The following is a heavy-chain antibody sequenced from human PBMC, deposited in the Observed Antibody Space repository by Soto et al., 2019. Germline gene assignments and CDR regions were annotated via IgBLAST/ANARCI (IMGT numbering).Heavy chain of an antibody. CDR1: GFTFSSYW. CDR2: IKQDGSEK. D-gene: IGHD3-3*01. Sequence: GGSLRLSCAASGFTFSSYWMSWVRQAPGKGLEWVANIKQDGSEKYYVDSVKGRFTISRDNAKNSLYLQMNSLRAEDTAVYYCARPGQPYYDFWSGFAAVRDNYYYMDVWGKGTTVTVSS. CDR3: ARPGQPYYDFWSGFAAVRDNYYYMDV. V-gene: IGHV3-7*01. J-gene: IGHJ6*03.